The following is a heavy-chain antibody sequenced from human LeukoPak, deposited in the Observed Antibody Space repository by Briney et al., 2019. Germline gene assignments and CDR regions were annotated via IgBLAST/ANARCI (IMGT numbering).Heavy chain of an antibody. CDR1: GGSFSGYY. D-gene: IGHD1-26*01. J-gene: IGHJ4*02. V-gene: IGHV4-34*01. Sequence: SETLSLTCAVYGGSFSGYYWSWIRQPPGKGLEWIGEINHSGSTNYNPSLKSRVTISVDTSKTQSSLKLSSVTAADTAVYYCARRKGAFDYWGQGTLVTVSS. CDR2: INHSGST. CDR3: ARRKGAFDY.